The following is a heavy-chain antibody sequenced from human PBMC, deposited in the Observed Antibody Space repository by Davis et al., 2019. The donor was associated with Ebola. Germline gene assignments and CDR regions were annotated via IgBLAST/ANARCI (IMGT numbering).Heavy chain of an antibody. V-gene: IGHV4-34*01. D-gene: IGHD4-17*01. CDR2: INHSGST. Sequence: PSETLSLTCAVYGGSFSGYYWSWIRQPPGKGLEWIGEINHSGSTNYNPSLKSRVTISVDTSKNQFSLKLSSVTAADTAVYYCATRHALRRYYGMDVWGKGTTVTVSS. J-gene: IGHJ6*04. CDR1: GGSFSGYY. CDR3: ATRHALRRYYGMDV.